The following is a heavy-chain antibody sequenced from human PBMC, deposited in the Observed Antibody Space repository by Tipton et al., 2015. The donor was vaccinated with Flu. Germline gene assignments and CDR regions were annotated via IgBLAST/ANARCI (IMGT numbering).Heavy chain of an antibody. CDR3: AREFLFFGELSTAYYFDS. CDR1: GFSVINYE. V-gene: IGHV4-4*08. CDR2: IYTTGST. Sequence: LRLSCAASGFSVINYEMNWVRRAPGKGLEWIGRIYTTGSTNYSPSLESRVTISVDPSKSQFSLSLSSVTAPDTAVYFCAREFLFFGELSTAYYFDSWSQGTLVTVSS. D-gene: IGHD3-16*01. J-gene: IGHJ4*02.